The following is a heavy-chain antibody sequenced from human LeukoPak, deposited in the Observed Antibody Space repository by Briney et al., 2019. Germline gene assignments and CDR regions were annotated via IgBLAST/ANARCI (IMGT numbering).Heavy chain of an antibody. V-gene: IGHV4-31*03. CDR2: IYYSGGT. J-gene: IGHJ4*02. CDR1: GDSISSGGYY. CDR3: ARGTMTTVTYYFDY. Sequence: PSQTLSLTCTISGDSISSGGYYWSWLRHHPGKGLDWIGYIYYSGGTYYNPSLSSRVTISVDTSKNQFSLKLSSVTAADTAVYYCARGTMTTVTYYFDYWGQGTLVTVSS. D-gene: IGHD4-17*01.